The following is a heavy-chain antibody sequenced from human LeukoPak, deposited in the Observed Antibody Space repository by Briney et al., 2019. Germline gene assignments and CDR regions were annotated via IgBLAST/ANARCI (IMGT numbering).Heavy chain of an antibody. D-gene: IGHD1-14*01. J-gene: IGHJ6*03. V-gene: IGHV3-53*01. CDR1: GFTVSVNY. CDR2: IYTDGTT. CDR3: AKSNRISGYMDV. Sequence: VGSLRLSCAGSGFTVSVNYMTWVRQAPGKGLEWVSVIYTDGTTYYADSAKGRFTISRDNSKNTLYLQMNSLRAEDTAIYYCAKSNRISGYMDVWGKGTTVTVSS.